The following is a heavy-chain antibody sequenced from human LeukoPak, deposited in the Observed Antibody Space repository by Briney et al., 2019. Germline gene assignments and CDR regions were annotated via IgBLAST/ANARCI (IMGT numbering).Heavy chain of an antibody. CDR3: ATSFRSGWGFDS. V-gene: IGHV4-59*11. Sequence: SETLSLTCAVSGASMRDHYWTWIRQPPGKGLEWIGNIYYMLNANSYNPSLKSRVSVSMDTPGTQFSLKLNSVTAADTAVYYCATSFRSGWGFDSWGQGILVAVSS. D-gene: IGHD6-19*01. CDR1: GASMRDHY. J-gene: IGHJ4*02. CDR2: IYYMLNA.